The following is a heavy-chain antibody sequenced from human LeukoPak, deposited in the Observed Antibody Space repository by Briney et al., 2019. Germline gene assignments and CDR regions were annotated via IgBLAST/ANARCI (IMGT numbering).Heavy chain of an antibody. CDR1: GGSFSGYY. V-gene: IGHV4-34*01. CDR2: INHSGST. D-gene: IGHD6-6*01. J-gene: IGHJ4*02. CDR3: ARQQRGRPGFDY. Sequence: SETLSLTCAVYGGSFSGYYWSWIRQPPGKGLEWIGEINHSGSTNYNPSLKSRVTISVDTSKKQFSLKLSSVTAADTAVYYCARQQRGRPGFDYWGQGTLVTVSS.